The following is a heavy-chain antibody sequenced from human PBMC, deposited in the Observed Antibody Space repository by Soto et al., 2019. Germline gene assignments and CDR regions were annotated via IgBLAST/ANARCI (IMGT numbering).Heavy chain of an antibody. V-gene: IGHV3-30*18. CDR3: AKERYYYGSGSYRYKDHYYYYYGMDV. D-gene: IGHD3-10*01. CDR2: ISYDGSNK. Sequence: GGSLRLSCAASGFTFSSYGMHWVRQAPGKGLEWVAVISYDGSNKYYADSVKGRFTISRDNSKNTLYLQMNSLRAEDTAVYYCAKERYYYGSGSYRYKDHYYYYYGMDVWGQGTTVTVSS. J-gene: IGHJ6*02. CDR1: GFTFSSYG.